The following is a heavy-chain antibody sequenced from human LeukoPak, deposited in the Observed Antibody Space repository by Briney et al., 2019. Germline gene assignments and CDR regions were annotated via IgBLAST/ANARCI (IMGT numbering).Heavy chain of an antibody. CDR3: ARGSGVRTYYYYYYHMDV. D-gene: IGHD3-10*01. CDR2: INHSGST. J-gene: IGHJ6*03. V-gene: IGHV4-34*01. Sequence: SETLSLTCAVYSGSFSAYSWSWIRQPPGKGLEWIGEINHSGSTNYNPSLKSRVTMPVDTSKNQFSLNLTSVTAADTAVYYCARGSGVRTYYYYYYHMDVWGKGTTVTVSS. CDR1: SGSFSAYS.